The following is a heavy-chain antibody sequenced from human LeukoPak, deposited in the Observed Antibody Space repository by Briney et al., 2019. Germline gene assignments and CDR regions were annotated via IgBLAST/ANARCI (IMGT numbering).Heavy chain of an antibody. J-gene: IGHJ6*04. D-gene: IGHD2-2*01. CDR2: IRYDGSNK. CDR1: GFTFSSYG. V-gene: IGHV3-30*02. CDR3: AKDRGWRCSSTSCYGRMDV. Sequence: PGGSLRLSCAASGFTFSSYGMHWVRQAPGKGLEWVAFIRYDGSNKYYADSVKGRFTISRDNSKNTLYLQMNSLRAEDRAVYYWAKDRGWRCSSTSCYGRMDVWGKGTTVTVSS.